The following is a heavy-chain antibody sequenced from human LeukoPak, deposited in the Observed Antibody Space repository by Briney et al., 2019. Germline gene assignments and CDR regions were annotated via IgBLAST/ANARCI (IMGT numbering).Heavy chain of an antibody. CDR2: IKGDGTEK. J-gene: IGHJ4*02. CDR3: AREGRESTGFDY. D-gene: IGHD3-10*01. CDR1: GLTFSDDW. V-gene: IGHV3-7*01. Sequence: GGSLRLSCGASGLTFSDDWMSWVRQAPGKGLEWVAIIKGDGTEKKYVESVKGRFTISRDNAKNSLYLQMNSLRAEDTAVYYCAREGRESTGFDYWGQGTLVTVSS.